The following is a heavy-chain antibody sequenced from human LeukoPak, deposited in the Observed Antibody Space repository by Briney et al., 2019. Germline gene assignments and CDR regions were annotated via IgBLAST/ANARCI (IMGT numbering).Heavy chain of an antibody. CDR3: ARDEIYCPNGVCYPPNWFDP. J-gene: IGHJ5*02. V-gene: IGHV3-21*01. Sequence: PGGSLRLSCAASGFTFSSYSMNWVRQAPGKGLEWVSSISSSSSYIYYADSVKGLFPISRDNAKNSLYVQMNSLRAADTDVYYCARDEIYCPNGVCYPPNWFDPWGQGTLVTVSS. D-gene: IGHD2-8*01. CDR1: GFTFSSYS. CDR2: ISSSSSYI.